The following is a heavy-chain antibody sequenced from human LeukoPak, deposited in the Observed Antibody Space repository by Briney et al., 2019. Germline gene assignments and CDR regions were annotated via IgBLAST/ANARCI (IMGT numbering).Heavy chain of an antibody. D-gene: IGHD3-22*01. Sequence: SETLSLTCTVSGGSISSYFWTWIRQPPGKGLEWIGYIYNSGSTNYNPSLKSRVTISVDTSKNQFSLKLSSVTAADTAVYYCARHGYYFDSSGYPDYWGQGTLVTVSS. CDR1: GGSISSYF. J-gene: IGHJ4*02. CDR3: ARHGYYFDSSGYPDY. V-gene: IGHV4-59*08. CDR2: IYNSGST.